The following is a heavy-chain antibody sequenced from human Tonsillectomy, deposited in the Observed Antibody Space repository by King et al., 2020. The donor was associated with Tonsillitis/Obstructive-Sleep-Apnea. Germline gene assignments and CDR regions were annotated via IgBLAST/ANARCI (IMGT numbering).Heavy chain of an antibody. CDR1: GFTFSSYD. CDR2: IGTGGDT. CDR3: AREILDDYAVPWYFDL. V-gene: IGHV3-13*04. Sequence: VQLVESGGGLVQPGGSLRLSCAASGFTFSSYDMHWVRQATGKGLEWVSAIGTGGDTYYPGSVKGRFTISRENAKNSLYLQMNSLSAEDTAVYYCAREILDDYAVPWYFDLWGRGTLVTVSS. J-gene: IGHJ2*01. D-gene: IGHD4-17*01.